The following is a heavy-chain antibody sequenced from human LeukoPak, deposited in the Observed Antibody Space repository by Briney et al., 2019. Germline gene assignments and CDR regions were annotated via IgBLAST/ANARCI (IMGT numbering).Heavy chain of an antibody. CDR1: GGTFSSYA. CDR3: ARLATSDYYYYMDV. V-gene: IGHV1-69*06. Sequence: SVKVSCKASGGTFSSYAISWVRQAPGQGLEWMGGIIPIFGTANYAQKFQGRVTITADKSTSTAYMELSSLRSEDTAVYYCARLATSDYYYYMDVWGKGTTVTVSS. CDR2: IIPIFGTA. J-gene: IGHJ6*03.